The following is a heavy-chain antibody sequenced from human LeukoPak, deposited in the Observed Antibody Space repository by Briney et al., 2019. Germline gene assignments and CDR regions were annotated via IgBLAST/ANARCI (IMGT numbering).Heavy chain of an antibody. D-gene: IGHD2-15*01. J-gene: IGHJ4*02. CDR1: GFTFSSYA. Sequence: GGSLRLSCAASGFTFSSYAMSWVRQAPGKGLGWVSAISGSGGSTYYADSVKGRFTISRDNSKNTLYLQMNSLRAEDTAVYYCAKDLRRGSCYSLVYWGQGTLVTVSS. CDR3: AKDLRRGSCYSLVY. V-gene: IGHV3-23*01. CDR2: ISGSGGST.